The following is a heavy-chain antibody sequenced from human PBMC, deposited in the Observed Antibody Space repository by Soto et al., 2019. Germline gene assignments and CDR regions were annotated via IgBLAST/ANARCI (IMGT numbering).Heavy chain of an antibody. V-gene: IGHV3-48*02. CDR2: ISSSSTI. CDR3: AREGGLLNWFDP. Sequence: PGGSLRLSCAASGFTFSSYNMNWVRQAPGKGLEWVSYISSSSTIYYADSVKGRFTISRDNAKNSLYLQMNSLRDEDTAVYYCAREGGLLNWFDPWGQGTLVTVSS. J-gene: IGHJ5*02. CDR1: GFTFSSYN.